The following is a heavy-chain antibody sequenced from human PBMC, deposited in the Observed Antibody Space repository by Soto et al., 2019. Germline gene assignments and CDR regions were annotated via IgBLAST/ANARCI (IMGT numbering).Heavy chain of an antibody. CDR2: ISGSGGST. D-gene: IGHD2-2*01. V-gene: IGHV3-23*01. J-gene: IGHJ6*02. CDR1: GFTFSSYA. Sequence: PGGSLRLSCAASGFTFSSYAMSWVRQAPGKGLEWVSAISGSGGSTYHADSVKGRFTISRDNSKNTLYLQMNSLRAEDTAVYYCAKGRYCSSTSCWYPYYYYGMDVWGQGTTVTVSS. CDR3: AKGRYCSSTSCWYPYYYYGMDV.